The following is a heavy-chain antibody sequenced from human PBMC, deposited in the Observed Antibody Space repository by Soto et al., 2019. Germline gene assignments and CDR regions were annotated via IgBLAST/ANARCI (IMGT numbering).Heavy chain of an antibody. CDR3: ARDMTRTVVPYFDF. V-gene: IGHV1-69*06. CDR1: GGTFSNYV. CDR2: IIPISGAA. J-gene: IGHJ4*02. Sequence: QVQLVQSGAEVKKPGSSVKVSCKASGGTFSNYVVNWVRQAPGQGLEWMGRIIPISGAANYEQKFQGRVTITAYKSTSKSYMELSSLRSEDTAVYYCARDMTRTVVPYFDFWGQGTLVTVSS. D-gene: IGHD1-7*01.